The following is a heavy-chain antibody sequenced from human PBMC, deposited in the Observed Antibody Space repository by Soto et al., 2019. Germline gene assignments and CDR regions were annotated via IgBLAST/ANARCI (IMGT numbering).Heavy chain of an antibody. CDR3: GRRETGGYSGLIQYNWFDP. CDR2: IYYSGST. Sequence: PSETLSLTCTVSGGSISSYYWSWIRQPPGKGLEWIGYIYYSGSTSYNPSLKSRVTISVDTSKNPFSLKLSSVTAADTAVYYCGRRETGGYSGLIQYNWFDPWGQGTLVTVSS. D-gene: IGHD3-10*01. CDR1: GGSISSYY. V-gene: IGHV4-59*08. J-gene: IGHJ5*02.